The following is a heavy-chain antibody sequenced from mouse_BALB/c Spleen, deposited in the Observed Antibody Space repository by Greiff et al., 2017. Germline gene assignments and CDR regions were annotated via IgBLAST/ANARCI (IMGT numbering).Heavy chain of an antibody. CDR3: ARRHGNYWYFDV. Sequence: EVMLVESGGGLVQPGGSLKLSCAASGFTFSSYTMSWVRQTPEKRLEWVAYISNGGGSTYYPDTVKGRFTISRDNAKNTLYLQMSSLKSEDTAMYYCARRHGNYWYFDVWGAGTTVTVSS. V-gene: IGHV5-12-2*01. D-gene: IGHD2-1*01. CDR2: ISNGGGST. CDR1: GFTFSSYT. J-gene: IGHJ1*01.